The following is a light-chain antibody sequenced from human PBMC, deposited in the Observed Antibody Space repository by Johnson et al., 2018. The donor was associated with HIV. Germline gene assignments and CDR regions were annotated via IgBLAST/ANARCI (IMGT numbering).Light chain of an antibody. V-gene: IGLV1-51*01. J-gene: IGLJ1*01. CDR2: DNN. CDR1: SSNIGNNY. Sequence: QSILTQPPSVSAAPGQKVTIYCSGSSSNIGNNYVSWYQQLPGTAPKLLIYDNNKRPSGIPDRFSGSKSGPSATLGITGLQTGDEADYYCGTWDSSLSAVYVFGTGTKVTVL. CDR3: GTWDSSLSAVYV.